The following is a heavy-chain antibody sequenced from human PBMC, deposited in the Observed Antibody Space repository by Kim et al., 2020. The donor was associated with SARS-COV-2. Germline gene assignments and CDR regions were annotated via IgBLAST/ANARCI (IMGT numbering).Heavy chain of an antibody. J-gene: IGHJ4*02. Sequence: NPSLKSRVTISVDTSKNQFSLKLSSVTAADTAVYYCARHATGRDRDNVDYWGQGTLVTVSS. CDR3: ARHATGRDRDNVDY. V-gene: IGHV4-59*08. D-gene: IGHD2-15*01.